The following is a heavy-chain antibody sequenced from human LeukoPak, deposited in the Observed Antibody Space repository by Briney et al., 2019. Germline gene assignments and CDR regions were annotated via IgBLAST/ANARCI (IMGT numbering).Heavy chain of an antibody. Sequence: GASVKVSCKASGYTFTGYYMHWVRQAPGQGLEWIGWINPNSGGTNYAQKFQGRVTMTRDTSISTAYMELSRLRSDDTAVYYCACRGYYYDSSGYYFDYWGQGTLVTVSS. CDR2: INPNSGGT. CDR1: GYTFTGYY. CDR3: ACRGYYYDSSGYYFDY. V-gene: IGHV1-2*02. J-gene: IGHJ4*02. D-gene: IGHD3-22*01.